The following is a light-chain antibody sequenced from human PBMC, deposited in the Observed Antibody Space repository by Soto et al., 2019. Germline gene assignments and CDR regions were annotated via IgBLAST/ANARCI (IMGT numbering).Light chain of an antibody. J-gene: IGKJ5*01. CDR1: QSISIH. Sequence: DIRMTHSPSSLSASVLYTVTITFRASQSISIHLNLYQQKPGKAPNLLMYTASNLQSGVPSRFSGSGSGTAFTLTISSLQPEDFATYYCQQANSFPITFGQGTRLEIK. V-gene: IGKV1-39*01. CDR2: TAS. CDR3: QQANSFPIT.